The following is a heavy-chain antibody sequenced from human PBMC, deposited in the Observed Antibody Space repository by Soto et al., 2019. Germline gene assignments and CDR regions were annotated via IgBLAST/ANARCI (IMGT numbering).Heavy chain of an antibody. CDR3: AKVITIFGVVPTHFDY. CDR1: GFTFSSYA. CDR2: ISGSGGST. D-gene: IGHD3-3*01. J-gene: IGHJ4*02. Sequence: GGSLRLSCAASGFTFSSYAMSWVRQAPGKGLEWVSAISGSGGSTYYADSVKGRFTISRDNSKNTLYLQMNSLRAEDTAVYYCAKVITIFGVVPTHFDYWGQGTLVTVSS. V-gene: IGHV3-23*01.